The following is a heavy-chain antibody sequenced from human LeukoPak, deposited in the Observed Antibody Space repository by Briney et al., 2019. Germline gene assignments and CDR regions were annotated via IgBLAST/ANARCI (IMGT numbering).Heavy chain of an antibody. J-gene: IGHJ5*02. CDR1: GGSFSGYY. CDR2: INHSGST. CDR3: AREGYYDSSGYYGGNWFDP. Sequence: SETLSLTCAVYGGSFSGYYWSWIRQPPGKGLEWIGEINHSGSTNYNPSLKSRVTISVDTSKNQFSLNLSSVTAADTAVYYCAREGYYDSSGYYGGNWFDPWGQGTLVTVSS. V-gene: IGHV4-34*01. D-gene: IGHD3-22*01.